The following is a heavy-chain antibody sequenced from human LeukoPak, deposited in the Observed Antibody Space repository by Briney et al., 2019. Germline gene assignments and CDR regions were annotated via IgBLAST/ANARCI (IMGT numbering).Heavy chain of an antibody. CDR2: ISGSGGST. CDR1: GFTSSSYA. J-gene: IGHJ4*02. CDR3: ARGTYSSGWTIDY. V-gene: IGHV3-23*01. Sequence: GGSLRLSCAASGFTSSSYAMSWVRQAPGKGLEWVSAISGSGGSTYYADSVKGRFTISRDNAKNSLYLQMNSLRAEDTAVYYCARGTYSSGWTIDYWGQGTLVTVSS. D-gene: IGHD6-19*01.